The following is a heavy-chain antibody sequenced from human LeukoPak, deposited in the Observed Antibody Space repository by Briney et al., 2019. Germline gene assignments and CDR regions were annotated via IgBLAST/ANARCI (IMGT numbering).Heavy chain of an antibody. V-gene: IGHV4-4*09. CDR3: ARHPNRIREFDY. Sequence: SEILSLTCTVSGGSISSYYWSWIRQPPGKGLEWIGYIYTSGSTNYNPSLKSRVTISVDTSKNQFSLKLSSVTAADTAVYYCARHPNRIREFDYWGQGTLVTVSS. CDR2: IYTSGST. J-gene: IGHJ4*02. CDR1: GGSISSYY. D-gene: IGHD1-26*01.